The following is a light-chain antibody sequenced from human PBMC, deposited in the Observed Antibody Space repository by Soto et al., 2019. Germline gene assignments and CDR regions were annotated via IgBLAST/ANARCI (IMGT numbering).Light chain of an antibody. CDR2: HVS. Sequence: QSALTQPASVSVSPGQSIAISCTGTSSVVGGYNYVSWYQQYPGKAPKLVIYHVSNRPSGVSNRFSGSKSGNSASLTISGLQAEDEADYYCSSYTSTSTYVFGTGTKVTVL. J-gene: IGLJ1*01. V-gene: IGLV2-14*01. CDR1: SSVVGGYNY. CDR3: SSYTSTSTYV.